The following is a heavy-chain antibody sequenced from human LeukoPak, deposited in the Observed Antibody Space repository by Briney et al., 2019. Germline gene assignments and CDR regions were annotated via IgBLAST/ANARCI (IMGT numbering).Heavy chain of an antibody. Sequence: SETLSLTCAVQGASLRGSYWSWIRQPPGKGLQWIGQIDHSGSTHSIPSLKSRVTISLDTSQIQVSLKVNSVTAADTAVYFCARGGNGWYFDLWGRGPLVTVSS. CDR2: IDHSGST. CDR1: GASLRGSY. V-gene: IGHV4-34*01. CDR3: ARGGNGWYFDL. D-gene: IGHD1-14*01. J-gene: IGHJ2*01.